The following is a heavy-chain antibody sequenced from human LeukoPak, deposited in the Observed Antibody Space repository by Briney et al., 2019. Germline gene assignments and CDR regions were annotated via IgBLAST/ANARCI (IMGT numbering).Heavy chain of an antibody. CDR3: ARQTFDI. CDR1: GGSISSSSYY. Sequence: SETLSLTCTVSGGSISSSSYYWSWIRQPPGKGLEWIGEINHSGSTNYNPSLKSRVTISVDTSKNQFSLKLSSVTAADTAVYYCARQTFDIWGQGTMVTVSS. CDR2: INHSGST. J-gene: IGHJ3*02. V-gene: IGHV4-39*01.